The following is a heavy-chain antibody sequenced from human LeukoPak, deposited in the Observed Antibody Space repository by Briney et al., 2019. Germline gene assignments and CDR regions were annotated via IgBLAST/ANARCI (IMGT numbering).Heavy chain of an antibody. Sequence: ASVKVSCKASGYTFTSYAMHWVRQAPGQRLEWMGWINAGNGNTKYSQKFQGRVTITRDTSASTAYTELSSLRSEDTAVYYCARDYYYDFWSGLYDYWGQGTLVTVSS. J-gene: IGHJ4*02. CDR3: ARDYYYDFWSGLYDY. D-gene: IGHD3-3*01. V-gene: IGHV1-3*01. CDR2: INAGNGNT. CDR1: GYTFTSYA.